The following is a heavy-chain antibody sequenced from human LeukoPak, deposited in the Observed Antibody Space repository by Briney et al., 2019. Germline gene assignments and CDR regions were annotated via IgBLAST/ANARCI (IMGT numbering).Heavy chain of an antibody. D-gene: IGHD3-22*01. V-gene: IGHV3-30*02. CDR1: GFIFSIYG. CDR3: AIENFDSGGPGSGSPAFDI. CDR2: IWYDGSQR. J-gene: IGHJ3*02. Sequence: GGSLRLSCAASGFIFSIYGLHWVRQAPGKGLQWVAMIWYDGSQRYYVDSVKGRFTISRDSSKNTMFLQMNSLTDEDTALYYCAIENFDSGGPGSGSPAFDIWGQGTMVSVSS.